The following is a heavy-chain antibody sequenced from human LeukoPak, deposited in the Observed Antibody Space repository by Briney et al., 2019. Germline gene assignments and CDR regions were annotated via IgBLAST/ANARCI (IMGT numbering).Heavy chain of an antibody. D-gene: IGHD5-24*01. Sequence: GFLRLSCAASGFTFSSYEMNWVRQAPGKGLEWVSYISSSGSTIYYADSVKGRFTISRDNAKNSLYLQMNSLRAEDTAVYYCARARDGYFDYWGQGTLVTVSS. CDR3: ARARDGYFDY. V-gene: IGHV3-48*03. J-gene: IGHJ4*02. CDR1: GFTFSSYE. CDR2: ISSSGSTI.